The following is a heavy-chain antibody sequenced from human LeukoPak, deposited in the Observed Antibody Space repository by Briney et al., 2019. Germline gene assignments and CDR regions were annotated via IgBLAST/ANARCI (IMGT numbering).Heavy chain of an antibody. J-gene: IGHJ4*02. D-gene: IGHD6-19*01. V-gene: IGHV3-23*01. Sequence: GESMRLSCAASGFAFSNLAMGWVRQAPGQGLEWVSVISDSGSLTYCADSVKGRFTISRDNSKNTLCLQMNSLRAEDTAVYYCAKDARRTNGWYFFDYWGQGTLVTVSS. CDR1: GFAFSNLA. CDR3: AKDARRTNGWYFFDY. CDR2: ISDSGSLT.